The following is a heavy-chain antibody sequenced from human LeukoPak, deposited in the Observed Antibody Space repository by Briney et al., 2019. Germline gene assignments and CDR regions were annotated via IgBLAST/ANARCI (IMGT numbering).Heavy chain of an antibody. Sequence: ASVKVSCKVSGYTLADLSMYWVRQAPGKGLEWMEGFDPDGDTIYAQKFQGRFTMTEDTSTDTAYMELSSLRSDDTAIYYCASSDYFSYWGQGTLVTVSS. V-gene: IGHV1-24*01. CDR2: FDPDGDT. CDR1: GYTLADLS. CDR3: ASSDYFSY. J-gene: IGHJ4*02.